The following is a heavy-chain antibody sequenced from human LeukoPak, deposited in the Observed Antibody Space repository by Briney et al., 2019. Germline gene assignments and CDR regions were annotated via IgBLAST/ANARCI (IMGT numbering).Heavy chain of an antibody. CDR3: ARGGPNRSGWTLDY. CDR1: GYTFTEYA. D-gene: IGHD6-19*01. V-gene: IGHV1-3*01. J-gene: IGHJ4*02. Sequence: ASVKVSCKASGYTFTEYAMHWVRLAPGHGLEWMGWINADSGNTESSRRFQGRLSITWDTSATTAYMELSSLTSEDTAVYYCARGGPNRSGWTLDYWGPGTLVTVSS. CDR2: INADSGNT.